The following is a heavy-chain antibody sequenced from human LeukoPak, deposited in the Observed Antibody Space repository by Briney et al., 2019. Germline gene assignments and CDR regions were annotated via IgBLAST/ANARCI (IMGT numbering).Heavy chain of an antibody. V-gene: IGHV3-7*01. D-gene: IGHD6-19*01. CDR3: AREKVAVAGTNYYYYYMDV. CDR1: GFTFSSYW. Sequence: GSLRLSCAASGFTFSSYWMSWVRQAPGKGLEWVANIKQDGSEKYYVDSVKGRFTISRDNAKNSLYLQMNSLRAEDTAVYYCAREKVAVAGTNYYYYYMDVWGKGTTVTVSS. J-gene: IGHJ6*03. CDR2: IKQDGSEK.